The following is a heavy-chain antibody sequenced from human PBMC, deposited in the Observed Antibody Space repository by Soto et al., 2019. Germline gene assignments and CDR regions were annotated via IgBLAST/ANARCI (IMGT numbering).Heavy chain of an antibody. CDR1: GFSLSTSGVG. V-gene: IGHV2-5*02. CDR2: IYWDDDK. J-gene: IGHJ4*02. D-gene: IGHD3-16*01. CDR3: ANSVGGGATFDY. Sequence: QITLKESGPTLVKPTQTLTLTCTFSGFSLSTSGVGVGWIRQPPGKALEWLALIYWDDDKRYSPSPKSRLTITQDTAKDHVVRTMNNMDAGYTATYGCANSVGGGATFDYWGQRTLVTVSS.